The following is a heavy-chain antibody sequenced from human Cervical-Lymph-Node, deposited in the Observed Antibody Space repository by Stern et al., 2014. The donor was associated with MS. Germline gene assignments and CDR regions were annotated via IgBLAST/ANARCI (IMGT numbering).Heavy chain of an antibody. CDR2: IYYSGST. CDR1: GGSISSSSYY. CDR3: ARLTSGIAANFDY. D-gene: IGHD6-13*01. Sequence: QVQLQESGPGLVKPSETLSLTCTVSGGSISSSSYYWGCIRQPPGKGLEWIGRIYYSGSTYYKPSLKSRVPMSVDTSKTQFSLKLSSVTAADTAVYYCARLTSGIAANFDYWGQGTLVTVSS. J-gene: IGHJ4*02. V-gene: IGHV4-39*01.